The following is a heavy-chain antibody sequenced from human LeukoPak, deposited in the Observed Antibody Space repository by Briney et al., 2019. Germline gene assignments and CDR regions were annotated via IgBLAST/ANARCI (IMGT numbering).Heavy chain of an antibody. J-gene: IGHJ4*02. Sequence: KPSETLSLTCTVSGGSISSSYCSWIRQPPGKGLEWIGYIYYSGSTNYNPSLKSRVTISVDTSKNQFSLKLSSVTAADTAVYYCARLSTGWRTFDSWGQGTLVTVSS. D-gene: IGHD6-19*01. CDR3: ARLSTGWRTFDS. CDR1: GGSISSSY. V-gene: IGHV4-59*01. CDR2: IYYSGST.